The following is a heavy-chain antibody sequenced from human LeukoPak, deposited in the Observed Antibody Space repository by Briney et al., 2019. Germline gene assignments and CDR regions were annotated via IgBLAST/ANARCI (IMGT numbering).Heavy chain of an antibody. CDR2: INHSGST. CDR3: ARLRPMTYSSSWYWDAFDI. Sequence: SETLSLTCAVYGGSFSGYYWSWIRQPPGKGLEWIGEINHSGSTNYNPSLKSRVTISVDTSKNQFSLELSSVTAADTAVYYCARLRPMTYSSSWYWDAFDIWGQGTMVTVSS. V-gene: IGHV4-34*01. CDR1: GGSFSGYY. D-gene: IGHD6-13*01. J-gene: IGHJ3*02.